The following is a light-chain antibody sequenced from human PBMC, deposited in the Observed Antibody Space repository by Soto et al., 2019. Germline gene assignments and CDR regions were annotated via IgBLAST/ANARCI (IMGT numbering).Light chain of an antibody. CDR1: QGISSY. V-gene: IGKV1-8*01. CDR3: QQYYSYPLT. CDR2: AAS. J-gene: IGKJ4*01. Sequence: AIRMTQSPSSFSASTGDRVTITCRASQGISSYLAWYQQKPGKAPKLLIYAASTLQSGVPSRFSGSGSGTACTLTISCLQSEDFATYYCQQYYSYPLTFGGGTKVEIK.